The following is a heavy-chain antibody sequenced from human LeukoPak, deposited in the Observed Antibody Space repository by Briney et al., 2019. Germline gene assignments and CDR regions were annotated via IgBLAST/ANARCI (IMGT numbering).Heavy chain of an antibody. J-gene: IGHJ6*03. Sequence: ASVKVSCKASGGTFSSYAISWVRQAPGQGLEWMGGIIPIFGTANYAQKFQGRVTITADESTSTAYMELSSLRSEDTAVYYCAVAVVPAAIHYYYMDVWGKGTTVTVSS. CDR1: GGTFSSYA. V-gene: IGHV1-69*13. CDR2: IIPIFGTA. D-gene: IGHD2-2*01. CDR3: AVAVVPAAIHYYYMDV.